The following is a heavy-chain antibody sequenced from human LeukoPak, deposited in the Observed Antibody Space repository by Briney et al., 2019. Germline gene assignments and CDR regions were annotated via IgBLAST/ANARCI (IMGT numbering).Heavy chain of an antibody. J-gene: IGHJ3*02. CDR2: IYPGDSDT. CDR3: ARPHDYGDFDAFDI. V-gene: IGHV5-51*01. CDR1: GYSSTTYW. D-gene: IGHD4-17*01. Sequence: GESLKISSKGSGYSSTTYWIGWVRQMPGKGLEWMGIIYPGDSDTRYSPSFQGQVTISADKSITTAYLQWSSLKASDTAMYYCARPHDYGDFDAFDIWGEGTMVTVSS.